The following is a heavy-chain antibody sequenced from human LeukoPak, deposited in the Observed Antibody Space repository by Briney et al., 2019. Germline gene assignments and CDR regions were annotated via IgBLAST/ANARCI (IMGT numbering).Heavy chain of an antibody. CDR2: IYYNGST. V-gene: IGHV4-59*08. CDR1: GVSLSSYY. Sequence: SETLSLTCTVSGVSLSSYYWSWIRQPPGKGLEWVGCIYYNGSTNYNPSLKSRVTISVDTSSNQFSLKLNSVTAADTAVYYCARRAYGSGSFNRYHFDYWGQGTLVAVSS. CDR3: ARRAYGSGSFNRYHFDY. D-gene: IGHD3-10*01. J-gene: IGHJ4*02.